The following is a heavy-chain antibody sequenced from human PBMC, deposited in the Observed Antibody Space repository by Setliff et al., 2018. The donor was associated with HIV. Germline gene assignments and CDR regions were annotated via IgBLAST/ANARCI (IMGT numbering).Heavy chain of an antibody. Sequence: SVKVSCKASGYLFTGYYMHWVRQAPGQGLEWMGGIIPIFATADYAQKFQGRVTITADESTSTAYMELSSLRSEDTAVYYCARGREWLPVASYFDYWGQGTLVTVSS. CDR3: ARGREWLPVASYFDY. J-gene: IGHJ4*02. CDR1: GYLFTGYY. CDR2: IIPIFATA. V-gene: IGHV1-69*13. D-gene: IGHD3-3*01.